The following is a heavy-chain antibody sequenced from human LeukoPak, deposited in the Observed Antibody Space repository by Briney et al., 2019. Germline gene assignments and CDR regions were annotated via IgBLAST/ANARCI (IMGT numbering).Heavy chain of an antibody. CDR1: GFTFSSYS. CDR2: ITASGAST. CDR3: AKRSAESSGYFDY. D-gene: IGHD3-22*01. Sequence: GGSLRLSCAASGFTFSSYSMTWVRQAPGKGLEWVAAITASGASTDYADSVKGRFTISRDNSKNTLFMQMNSLRAEDTAIYYCAKRSAESSGYFDYWGQGTLVTVSS. V-gene: IGHV3-23*01. J-gene: IGHJ4*02.